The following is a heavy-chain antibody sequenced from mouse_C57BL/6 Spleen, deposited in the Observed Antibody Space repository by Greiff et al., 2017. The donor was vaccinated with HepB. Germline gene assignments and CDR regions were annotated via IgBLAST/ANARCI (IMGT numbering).Heavy chain of an antibody. CDR1: GYAFSSSW. J-gene: IGHJ2*01. CDR3: ARRDGYYVFDY. D-gene: IGHD2-3*01. Sequence: QVQLKQSGPELVKPGASVKISCKASGYAFSSSWMNWVKQRPGKGLEWIGRIYPGDGDTNYNGKFKGKATLTADKSSSTAYMQLSSLTSEDSAVYFCARRDGYYVFDYWGQGTTLTVSS. V-gene: IGHV1-82*01. CDR2: IYPGDGDT.